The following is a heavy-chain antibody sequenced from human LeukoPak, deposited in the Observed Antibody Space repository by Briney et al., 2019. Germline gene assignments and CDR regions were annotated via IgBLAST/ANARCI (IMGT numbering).Heavy chain of an antibody. D-gene: IGHD3-22*01. CDR1: GGSISSYY. V-gene: IGHV4-59*01. CDR3: ARGPHYYDSSGYSY. J-gene: IGHJ4*02. Sequence: PSETLSLTCTVSGGSISSYYWSWIRQPPGKGLEWIGYIYYSGSTNYNPSLKSRVTISVDTSKNQFSLKLSSVTAAATAVYYCARGPHYYDSSGYSYWGQGTLVTVSS. CDR2: IYYSGST.